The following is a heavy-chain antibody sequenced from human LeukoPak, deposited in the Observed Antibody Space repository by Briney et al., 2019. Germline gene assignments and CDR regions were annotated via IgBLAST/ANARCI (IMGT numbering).Heavy chain of an antibody. Sequence: SETLSLTCTVSGGSISSSSYFWVWIRQPPGKRLEWIGSIYNDGSTYNNPSLKSRVTISVDTSKSQLSLELSSVTAADTAVYYCARDRQQLVRGGHFDYWGQGTLVTVSS. CDR2: IYNDGST. CDR3: ARDRQQLVRGGHFDY. CDR1: GGSISSSSYF. D-gene: IGHD6-13*01. J-gene: IGHJ4*02. V-gene: IGHV4-39*07.